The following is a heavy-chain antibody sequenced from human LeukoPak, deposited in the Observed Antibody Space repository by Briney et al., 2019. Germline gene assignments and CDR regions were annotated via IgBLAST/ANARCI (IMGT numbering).Heavy chain of an antibody. Sequence: GASVKVSCKASGYTFTGFYIHWLRQAPGQGLEWMGWINPNSGDANYALKFQGRVTMTRDTSISTAYMELSSLRSDDTAVYYCARGHCGSATCQRNWFEPWGQGSLVTVSS. J-gene: IGHJ5*02. CDR3: ARGHCGSATCQRNWFEP. V-gene: IGHV1-2*02. CDR1: GYTFTGFY. CDR2: INPNSGDA. D-gene: IGHD2-2*01.